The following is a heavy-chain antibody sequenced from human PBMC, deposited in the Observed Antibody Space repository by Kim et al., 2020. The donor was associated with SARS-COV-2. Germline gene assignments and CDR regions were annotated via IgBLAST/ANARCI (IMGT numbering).Heavy chain of an antibody. CDR3: ARALRQYCSGGSCYSLDY. V-gene: IGHV4-31*03. J-gene: IGHJ4*02. CDR1: GGSISSGGYY. Sequence: SETLSLTCTVSGGSISSGGYYWSWIRQHPGKGLEWIGYIYYSGSTYYNPSLKSRVTISVDTSKNQFSLKLSSVTAADTAVYYCARALRQYCSGGSCYSLDYWGQGTLVTVSS. D-gene: IGHD2-15*01. CDR2: IYYSGST.